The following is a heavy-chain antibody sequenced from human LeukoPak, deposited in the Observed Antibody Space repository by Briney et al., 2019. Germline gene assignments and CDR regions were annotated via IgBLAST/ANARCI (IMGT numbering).Heavy chain of an antibody. V-gene: IGHV3-30*02. J-gene: IGHJ4*02. CDR3: AKDNAYYYADY. Sequence: GGSLRLSCAASGFTFSSYGIHWVRQAPGKGLEWVTFIGYDGRNKYYADSGKGRFTISRDNSKNTLYLQMNSLRAEDTAVYYCAKDNAYYYADYWGQGTLVTVSS. CDR1: GFTFSSYG. D-gene: IGHD3-10*01. CDR2: IGYDGRNK.